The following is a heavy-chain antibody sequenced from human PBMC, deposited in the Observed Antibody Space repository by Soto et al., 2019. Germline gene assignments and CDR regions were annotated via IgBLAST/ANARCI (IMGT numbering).Heavy chain of an antibody. V-gene: IGHV3-30*18. CDR3: AKVGSSSSYYFDYGFDY. D-gene: IGHD4-17*01. Sequence: GGSLRLSCAASGFTFSSYGMHWVRQAPGKGLEWVAVISYDGSNKYYADSVKGRFTISRDNSKNTLYLQMNSLRAEDTAVYYCAKVGSSSSYYFDYGFDYWGQGTLVTVSS. J-gene: IGHJ4*02. CDR2: ISYDGSNK. CDR1: GFTFSSYG.